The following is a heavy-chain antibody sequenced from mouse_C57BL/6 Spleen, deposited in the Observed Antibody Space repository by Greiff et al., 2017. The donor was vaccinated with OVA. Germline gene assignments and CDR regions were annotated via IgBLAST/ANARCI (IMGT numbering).Heavy chain of an antibody. J-gene: IGHJ2*01. CDR1: GYSFTGYY. CDR3: ARRDGPY. D-gene: IGHD2-3*01. Sequence: LQQSGPELVKPGASVKISCKASGYSFTGYYMNWVKQSPEKSLEWIGEINPSTGGTTYNQKFKAKATLTVDKSSSTAYMQLKSLTSEDSAVYYCARRDGPYWGQGTTLTVSS. V-gene: IGHV1-42*01. CDR2: INPSTGGT.